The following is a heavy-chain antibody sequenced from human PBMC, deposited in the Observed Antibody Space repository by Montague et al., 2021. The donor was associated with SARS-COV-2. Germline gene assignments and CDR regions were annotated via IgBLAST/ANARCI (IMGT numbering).Heavy chain of an antibody. Sequence: SETLSLTCTVSGGSISSSSYYWGWIRQPPGKGLEWIGSIYYSGRTYYNESLKSRVTISVDTSKNQFSLKLSSVTAADTAVYYCARLSNYYGSGSYYPHNYYYYGMDVWGQGTTVTVSS. V-gene: IGHV4-39*01. D-gene: IGHD3-10*01. CDR1: GGSISSSSYY. CDR3: ARLSNYYGSGSYYPHNYYYYGMDV. J-gene: IGHJ6*02. CDR2: IYYSGRT.